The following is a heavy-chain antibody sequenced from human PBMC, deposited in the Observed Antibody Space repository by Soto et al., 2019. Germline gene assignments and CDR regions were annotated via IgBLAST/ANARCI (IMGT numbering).Heavy chain of an antibody. J-gene: IGHJ5*02. CDR2: MNPNSGNT. D-gene: IGHD6-19*01. CDR1: GYTFTSYD. Sequence: ASVKVSCKASGYTFTSYDINWVRQATGQGLEWMGWMNPNSGNTGYAQKFQGRVTMTRNTSISTAYMELSSLRSEDTAVYYCARGQFEQWLVQNWFDPWGQGTLVTVSS. CDR3: ARGQFEQWLVQNWFDP. V-gene: IGHV1-8*01.